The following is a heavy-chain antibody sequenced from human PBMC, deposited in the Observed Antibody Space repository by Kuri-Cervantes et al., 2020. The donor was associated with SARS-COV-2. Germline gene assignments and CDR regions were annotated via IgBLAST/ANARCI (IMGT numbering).Heavy chain of an antibody. J-gene: IGHJ4*02. D-gene: IGHD3-22*01. CDR2: IYYSGSA. Sequence: SETLSLTCTVSGGSISNGSFYWGWIRQPPGRGLEWIGNIYYSGSAYYYPSLESRATISLDTSNNQFSLKLSSVTAADTAVYYCARPDSSGYYFDYWGRGTLVTVSS. V-gene: IGHV4-39*01. CDR3: ARPDSSGYYFDY. CDR1: GGSISNGSFY.